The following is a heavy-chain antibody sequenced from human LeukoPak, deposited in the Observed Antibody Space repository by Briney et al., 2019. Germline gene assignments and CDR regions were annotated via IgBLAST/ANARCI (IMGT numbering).Heavy chain of an antibody. CDR2: ISYSGST. J-gene: IGHJ4*02. CDR1: GGSISSYF. Sequence: PSETLSLTCTVSGGSISSYFWSWIRQPPGKGLEWIGYISYSGSTNYNPSLKSRVTISVDTSKNQFSLKLSSVTAADTAVYYCASLGYCSSTSCQGLFDYWGQGTLVTVSS. CDR3: ASLGYCSSTSCQGLFDY. V-gene: IGHV4-59*01. D-gene: IGHD2-2*01.